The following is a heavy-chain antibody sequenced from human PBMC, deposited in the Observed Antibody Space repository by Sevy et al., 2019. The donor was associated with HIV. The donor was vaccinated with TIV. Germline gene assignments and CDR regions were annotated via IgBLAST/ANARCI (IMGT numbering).Heavy chain of an antibody. Sequence: GGSLRLSCAASEFTFSSFAMSWVRQVPGKGLEWVSSINGRGGSTYYADSVKGRVTLSRDNSKNTLFLQMDSLRAEDTAIYYCARPTPRIAASSAAFFDYWGQGTLVTVSS. CDR3: ARPTPRIAASSAAFFDY. J-gene: IGHJ4*02. CDR1: EFTFSSFA. V-gene: IGHV3-23*01. D-gene: IGHD6-13*01. CDR2: INGRGGST.